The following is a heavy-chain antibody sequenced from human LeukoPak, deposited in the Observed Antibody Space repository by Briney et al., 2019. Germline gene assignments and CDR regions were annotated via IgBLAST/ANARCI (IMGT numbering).Heavy chain of an antibody. CDR1: GGSFSGYY. Sequence: SETLSLTCAVYGGSFSGYYWSWIRQPPGKGLEWIGEINHSGGTNYNPSLKGRVTISVDTSKNQFSLKLSSVTAADTAVYYCARGGYSYGYHYWGQGTLVTVSS. V-gene: IGHV4-34*01. CDR3: ARGGYSYGYHY. J-gene: IGHJ4*02. CDR2: INHSGGT. D-gene: IGHD5-18*01.